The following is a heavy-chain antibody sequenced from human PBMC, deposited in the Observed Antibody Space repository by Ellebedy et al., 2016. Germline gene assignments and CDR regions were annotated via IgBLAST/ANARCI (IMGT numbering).Heavy chain of an antibody. Sequence: GESLKTSXGASGITFNIAGMTWVRQAPGKGLEWVATIVFSGTATYYSDSVKGRFIISRDNAKNSLFLQMNSLRVEDTAVYYCARDGSEWSRDYWGQGTLVTVSS. D-gene: IGHD3-3*01. CDR3: ARDGSEWSRDY. V-gene: IGHV3-21*01. CDR1: GITFNIAG. J-gene: IGHJ4*02. CDR2: IVFSGTAT.